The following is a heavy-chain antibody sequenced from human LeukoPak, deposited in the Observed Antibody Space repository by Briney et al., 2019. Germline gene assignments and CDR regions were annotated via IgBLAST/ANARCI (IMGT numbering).Heavy chain of an antibody. CDR2: IYTSGST. CDR3: ASSADSIISGGFDY. J-gene: IGHJ4*02. CDR1: GGSISSYY. D-gene: IGHD2-21*01. V-gene: IGHV4-4*07. Sequence: PSETLSLTCTVSGGSISSYYWSWIRQPAGKGLEWIGRIYTSGSTNYNPSLKSRVTMSVDTSKNQFSLRLSSVTAADTAVYYCASSADSIISGGFDYWGQGTLVTVSS.